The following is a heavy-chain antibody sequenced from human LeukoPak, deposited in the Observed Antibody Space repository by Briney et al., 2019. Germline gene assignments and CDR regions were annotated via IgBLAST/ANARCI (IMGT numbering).Heavy chain of an antibody. CDR1: GYYFTGHY. Sequence: EASVKVSCKTSGYYFTGHYIQWVRQVPGQGFEWMGWINPNGGAKNYARRFQGRVTLTTDTSSSTADMELSSLRFDDTAVYFCARVGTGSRFDVADHWGQGTLVTVTS. D-gene: IGHD2-21*02. CDR3: ARVGTGSRFDVADH. CDR2: INPNGGAK. J-gene: IGHJ5*02. V-gene: IGHV1-2*02.